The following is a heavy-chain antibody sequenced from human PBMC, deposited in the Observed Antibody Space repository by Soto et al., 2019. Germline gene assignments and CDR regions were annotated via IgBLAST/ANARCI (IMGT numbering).Heavy chain of an antibody. CDR1: GGSFSGYY. CDR3: ARTCFGGFIALNSYYYYYMDV. J-gene: IGHJ6*03. Sequence: PSETLSLTCAVYGGSFSGYYWSWIRQPPGKGLEWIGEINHSGSTNYNPSLKSRVTISVDTSKNQFSLKLSSVTAADTAVYYCARTCFGGFIALNSYYYYYMDVWGKGTTVTVSS. D-gene: IGHD3-16*02. CDR2: INHSGST. V-gene: IGHV4-34*01.